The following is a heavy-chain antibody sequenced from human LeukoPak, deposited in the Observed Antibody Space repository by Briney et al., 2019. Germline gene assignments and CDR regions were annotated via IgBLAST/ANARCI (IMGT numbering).Heavy chain of an antibody. V-gene: IGHV1-2*02. CDR1: GYTFTGYY. J-gene: IGHJ6*02. CDR3: ARVANYDFWSGYPPGHYYGMDV. CDR2: INPNSGGT. Sequence: VSVKVSCKASGYTFTGYYMHWVRQAPGQGLEWMGWINPNSGGTNYAQKFQGRVTMTRDTSISTAYMELSRLRSDDTAVYYCARVANYDFWSGYPPGHYYGMDVWGQGTTVTVSS. D-gene: IGHD3-3*01.